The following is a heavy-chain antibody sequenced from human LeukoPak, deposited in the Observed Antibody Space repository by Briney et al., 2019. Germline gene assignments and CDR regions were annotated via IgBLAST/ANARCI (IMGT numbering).Heavy chain of an antibody. CDR1: GFTFSSYW. CDR3: ARDILTENAFDI. Sequence: PGGSLRLSCAASGFTFSSYWMHWVRQAPGKGLVWVSRINRDGSSTSYADSVKGRFTISRDNAKNTLYLQMNSLRAEDTAVYYCARDILTENAFDIWGQGTMVTVSS. CDR2: INRDGSST. J-gene: IGHJ3*02. V-gene: IGHV3-74*01. D-gene: IGHD3-9*01.